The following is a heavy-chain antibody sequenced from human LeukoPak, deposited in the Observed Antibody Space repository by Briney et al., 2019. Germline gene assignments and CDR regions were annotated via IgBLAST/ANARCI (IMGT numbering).Heavy chain of an antibody. V-gene: IGHV4-31*03. Sequence: PSETLSLTCTVSGGSISSGGYYWSWIRQHPGKGLEWIGYIYYSGSTYYNPSLKSRVTISVDTSKNQFSLKLSSVTAADTAVYYCARVPEDYYDSSGYYYYYYGMDVWGQGTTVTVSS. D-gene: IGHD3-22*01. CDR3: ARVPEDYYDSSGYYYYYYGMDV. CDR1: GGSISSGGYY. CDR2: IYYSGST. J-gene: IGHJ6*02.